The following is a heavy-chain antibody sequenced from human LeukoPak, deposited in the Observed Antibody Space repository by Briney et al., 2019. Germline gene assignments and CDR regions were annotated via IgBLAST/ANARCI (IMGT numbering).Heavy chain of an antibody. CDR2: ISSSGSTI. Sequence: PGGSLRLSCAASGFTFSDYYMSWIRQAPGKGLEWVSYISSSGSTIYYADSVKGRFTISRDNAKNTLYLQMNSLRVEDTAVYFCARGHVPGSTRHWDFWGQGTLVTVSS. CDR1: GFTFSDYY. CDR3: ARGHVPGSTRHWDF. V-gene: IGHV3-11*04. J-gene: IGHJ4*02. D-gene: IGHD3-10*01.